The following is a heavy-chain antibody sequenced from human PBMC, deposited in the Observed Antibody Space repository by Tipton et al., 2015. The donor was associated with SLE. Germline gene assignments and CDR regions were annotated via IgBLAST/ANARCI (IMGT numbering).Heavy chain of an antibody. CDR3: ARGIGSLKYVYFVS. Sequence: TLSLTCAVYGGSFSGYYWSWIRQTPGKGLEWIGEINQSGHTHYKPSLESRVTISVDTSKNQFSLKLTSVTAADTAVYYCARGIGSLKYVYFVSWAQEGLAPVSS. V-gene: IGHV4-34*01. J-gene: IGHJ4*02. CDR2: INQSGHT. CDR1: GGSFSGYY. D-gene: IGHD3-10*02.